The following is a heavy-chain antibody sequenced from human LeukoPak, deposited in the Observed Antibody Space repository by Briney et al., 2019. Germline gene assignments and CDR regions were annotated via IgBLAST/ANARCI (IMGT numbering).Heavy chain of an antibody. Sequence: ASVKVSCKASGGTFSSYAISWVRQAPGQGLEWMGWINPNSGGTNYAQKFQGRVTMTRDTSISTAYMELSRLRSDDTAVYYCARGLERYCSSTSCLYYYYYMDVWGKGTTVTVSS. CDR3: ARGLERYCSSTSCLYYYYYMDV. CDR1: GGTFSSYA. J-gene: IGHJ6*03. D-gene: IGHD2-2*01. V-gene: IGHV1-2*02. CDR2: INPNSGGT.